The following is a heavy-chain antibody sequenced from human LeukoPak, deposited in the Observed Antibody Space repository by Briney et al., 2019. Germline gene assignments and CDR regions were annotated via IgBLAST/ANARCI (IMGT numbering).Heavy chain of an antibody. Sequence: PSETLSLTCAVYGGSFSGYYWSWIRQPPGKGLEWIGEINHSGSTNYNPSLKSRVTISVDTSKNQFSLKLSSVTAADTAVYYCATRYSSSFFIFDYWGQGTLVTDSS. CDR2: INHSGST. CDR1: GGSFSGYY. CDR3: ATRYSSSFFIFDY. V-gene: IGHV4-34*01. D-gene: IGHD6-6*01. J-gene: IGHJ4*02.